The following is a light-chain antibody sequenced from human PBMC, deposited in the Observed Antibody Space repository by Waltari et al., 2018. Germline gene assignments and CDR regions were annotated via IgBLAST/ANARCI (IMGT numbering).Light chain of an antibody. J-gene: IGLJ2*01. CDR3: FSYAGSSTVDVV. CDR1: SWDVGSYHF. CDR2: EGS. V-gene: IGLV2-23*03. Sequence: QSALTQPASASGSPGQSLTISCTRVSWDVGSYHFVSCYQQHPRNAPQLMIYEGSARPSGVSNRFSGSKSGNTASLTISGLQAEDEADYYCFSYAGSSTVDVVLGGGTKLTVL.